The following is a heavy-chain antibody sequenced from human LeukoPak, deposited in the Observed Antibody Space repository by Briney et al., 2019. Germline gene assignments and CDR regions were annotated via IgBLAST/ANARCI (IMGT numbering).Heavy chain of an antibody. CDR2: IYGGGGT. CDR1: GFTVRNTY. V-gene: IGHV3-53*01. D-gene: IGHD5-24*01. CDR3: ARESGYNPEPVAFDI. Sequence: GGSLRLSCAASGFTVRNTYMTWVRQAPGKGLEWVSVIYGGGGTYYADSVKGRFTISRDNSKNTLYLQMNSLRAEDTALYYCARESGYNPEPVAFDIWGQGTTVTVSS. J-gene: IGHJ3*02.